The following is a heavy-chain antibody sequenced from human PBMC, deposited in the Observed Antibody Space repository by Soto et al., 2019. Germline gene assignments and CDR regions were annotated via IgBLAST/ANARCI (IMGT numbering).Heavy chain of an antibody. J-gene: IGHJ3*02. Sequence: GESLKISCAASGFTFSSYAMSWVRQAPGKGLEWVSAISGSGGSTYYADSVRGRFTISRDNSKNTLYLQMNSLRAEDTAVYYCAKDLFSGGSYYSGAFDIWGQGTVVTVSS. V-gene: IGHV3-23*01. CDR3: AKDLFSGGSYYSGAFDI. CDR1: GFTFSSYA. D-gene: IGHD2-15*01. CDR2: ISGSGGST.